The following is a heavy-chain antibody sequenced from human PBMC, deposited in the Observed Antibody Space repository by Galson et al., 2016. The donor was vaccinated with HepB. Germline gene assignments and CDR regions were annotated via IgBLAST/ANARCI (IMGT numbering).Heavy chain of an antibody. Sequence: SLRLSCAASGFTFSSYDMNWVRQAPGKGLEWVSYVSTSGSATTMFYADSVKGRFTISRDNAKNSLFLQMNSLRADDTAVYYCARDRTTGTTKEFDPWGQGTLVTVSS. CDR3: ARDRTTGTTKEFDP. V-gene: IGHV3-48*03. CDR1: GFTFSSYD. D-gene: IGHD1-1*01. J-gene: IGHJ5*02. CDR2: VSTSGSATTM.